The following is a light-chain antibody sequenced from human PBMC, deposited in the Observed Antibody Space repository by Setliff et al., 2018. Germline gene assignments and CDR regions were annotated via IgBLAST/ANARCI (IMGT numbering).Light chain of an antibody. CDR3: AAENDNLNGYV. V-gene: IGLV1-44*01. J-gene: IGLJ1*01. CDR1: SSNFGSRS. Sequence: HSALAQPPSASGTPGQRVTVSCSGSSSNFGSRSVSWFQQLPGTPPKLLIYSNNQRPSGVPDRFSGSKSGSSASLAISGLQSEDEADYYCAAENDNLNGYVFGTGTKVTVL. CDR2: SNN.